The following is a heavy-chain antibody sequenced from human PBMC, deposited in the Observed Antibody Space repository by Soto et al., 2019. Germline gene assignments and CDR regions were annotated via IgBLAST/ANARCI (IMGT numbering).Heavy chain of an antibody. J-gene: IGHJ5*02. CDR2: IYHSGST. CDR3: VRVPGP. Sequence: TLSLTCTVSGGSISSYYWSWIRQPPGKGLEWIGYIYHSGSTYYNPSLKSRVTISVDRSKNQFSLKLSSVTAADTAVYYCVRVPGPWGQGTLVTVSS. V-gene: IGHV4-30-2*01. CDR1: GGSISSYY.